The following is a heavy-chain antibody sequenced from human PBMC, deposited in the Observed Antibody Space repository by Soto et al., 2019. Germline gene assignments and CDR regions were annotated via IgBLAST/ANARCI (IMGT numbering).Heavy chain of an antibody. Sequence: QVQLVESGGGVVQPGRSLRLSCAASGFTFSTYAMHWVRQTPGKGLEWVADILFDGSKKYYAESVKGRFTISRDNSMNALYLQMNTLRAEDTAIYYCARSYSSGWVGAFDVWGQGTMVTVSS. D-gene: IGHD6-19*01. CDR3: ARSYSSGWVGAFDV. J-gene: IGHJ3*01. CDR2: ILFDGSKK. V-gene: IGHV3-30-3*01. CDR1: GFTFSTYA.